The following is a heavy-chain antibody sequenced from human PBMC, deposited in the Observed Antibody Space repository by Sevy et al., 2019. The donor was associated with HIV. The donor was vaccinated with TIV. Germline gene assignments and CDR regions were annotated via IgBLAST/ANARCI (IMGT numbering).Heavy chain of an antibody. J-gene: IGHJ6*03. CDR3: ARARSLRSGTVVPAAGGVPFYYYYMDV. D-gene: IGHD2-2*01. V-gene: IGHV1-2*02. CDR1: GYTFTTYY. CDR2: INPNSGGT. Sequence: ASVKVSCKASGYTFTTYYMHWVRQAPGQGLEWVGWINPNSGGTNYAQKFQARVTMTRDTSISTAYVELSRLRSDDTAVYYCARARSLRSGTVVPAAGGVPFYYYYMDVWGKGTTVTVSS.